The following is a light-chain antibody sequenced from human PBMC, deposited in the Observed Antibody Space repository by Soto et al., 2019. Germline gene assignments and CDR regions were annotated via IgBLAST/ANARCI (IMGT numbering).Light chain of an antibody. V-gene: IGKV1-9*01. CDR1: QGISNF. J-gene: IGKJ1*01. CDR3: QQSYSRMT. Sequence: DIQLTQSPSFLSASVGDRVTITCRARQGISNFLAWYQQKPGKAPKLLIYAASTLQSGVPSRFSGSRSGTDFTLTISSLQPEDFATYYCQQSYSRMTFGQGTKVDIK. CDR2: AAS.